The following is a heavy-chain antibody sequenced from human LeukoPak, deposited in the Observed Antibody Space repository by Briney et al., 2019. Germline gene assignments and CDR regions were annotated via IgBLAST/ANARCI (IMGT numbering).Heavy chain of an antibody. J-gene: IGHJ5*02. CDR3: AKGAGGFSYYNWFDP. CDR2: IYYSGTT. D-gene: IGHD5-18*01. Sequence: PSETLSLTCTVSGGSISSSPYYWGWIRQPPGKGLEWIGSIYYSGTTHYNPSLESRVTISVDTSKNQFSLKLASVTAADTAIYYCAKGAGGFSYYNWFDPWGEGTLVTVSS. V-gene: IGHV4-39*07. CDR1: GGSISSSPYY.